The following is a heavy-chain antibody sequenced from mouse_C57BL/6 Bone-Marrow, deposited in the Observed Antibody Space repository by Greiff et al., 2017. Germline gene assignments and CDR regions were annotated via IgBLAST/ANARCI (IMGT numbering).Heavy chain of an antibody. V-gene: IGHV6-6*01. Sequence: EVQVVESGGGLVQPGGSMKLSCAASGFTFSDAWMDWVRQSPEKGLEWVAEIRNKANNHATYYAESVKGRFTISRDDSTSSVYLQMNRLRAEDTGIYYCTRRETGYYAMDYWGQGTSVTVSS. CDR2: IRNKANNHAT. J-gene: IGHJ4*01. CDR1: GFTFSDAW. D-gene: IGHD4-1*01. CDR3: TRRETGYYAMDY.